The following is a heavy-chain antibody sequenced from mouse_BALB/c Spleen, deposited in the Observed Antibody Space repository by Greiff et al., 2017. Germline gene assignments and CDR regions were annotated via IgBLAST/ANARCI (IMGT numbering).Heavy chain of an antibody. CDR1: GYTFTDYA. CDR2: ISTYYGDA. J-gene: IGHJ2*01. V-gene: IGHV1S137*01. D-gene: IGHD1-2*01. Sequence: QVQLQQSGAELVRPGVSVKISCKGSGYTFTDYAMHWVKQSHAKSLEWIGVISTYYGDASYNQKFKGKATMTVDKSSSTAYMELARLTSEDSAIYYCARYDGSFDYWGQGTTLTVSS. CDR3: ARYDGSFDY.